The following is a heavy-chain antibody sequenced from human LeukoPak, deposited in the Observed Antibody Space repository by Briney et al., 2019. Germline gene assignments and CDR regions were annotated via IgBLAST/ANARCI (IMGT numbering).Heavy chain of an antibody. V-gene: IGHV4-4*07. Sequence: PSETLSLTCSVSGGSISDFNWSWIRQPAGKGLEWIGRIYTNGNTNYNPSPQSRVTMSLDTSKNQFSLKVNSVTAADTAVYYCARDGAYRLLNDAFDIWGQGTTVTVSS. CDR1: GGSISDFN. CDR3: ARDGAYRLLNDAFDI. CDR2: IYTNGNT. J-gene: IGHJ3*02. D-gene: IGHD1-14*01.